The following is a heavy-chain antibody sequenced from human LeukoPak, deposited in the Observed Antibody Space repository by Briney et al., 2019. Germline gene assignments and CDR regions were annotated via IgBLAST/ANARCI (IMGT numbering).Heavy chain of an antibody. CDR2: ISSSSSYI. Sequence: GGSLRLSCAASGFTFSSYSMNWVRQAPGKGLVWVSSISSSSSYIYYADSVKGRFTISRDNAKNSLYLQMNSLRAEDTAVYYCAREALYDSSGANYYYYYMDVWGKGTTVTVSS. CDR1: GFTFSSYS. CDR3: AREALYDSSGANYYYYYMDV. D-gene: IGHD3-22*01. J-gene: IGHJ6*03. V-gene: IGHV3-21*01.